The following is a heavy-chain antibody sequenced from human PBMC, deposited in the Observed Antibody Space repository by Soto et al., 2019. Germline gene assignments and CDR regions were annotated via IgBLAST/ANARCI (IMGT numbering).Heavy chain of an antibody. D-gene: IGHD1-7*01. J-gene: IGHJ5*02. CDR2: INTNSGDT. CDR3: ARDHQELILYNWFDP. V-gene: IGHV1-2*02. Sequence: GASVKVSCKASGYTFAGYYMHWVRQAPGQGLEWMGWINTNSGDTQYAQKFQGRVTMTSDTSIGTAYMELRSLRVDDTAVYYCARDHQELILYNWFDPWGQGTRVTVSS. CDR1: GYTFAGYY.